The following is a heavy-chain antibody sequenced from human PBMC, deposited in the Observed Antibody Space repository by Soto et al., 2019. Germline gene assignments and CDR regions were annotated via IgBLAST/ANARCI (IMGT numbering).Heavy chain of an antibody. CDR2: ISGSGGST. J-gene: IGHJ4*02. D-gene: IGHD6-19*01. Sequence: SGGGLILSSAAPGFPFFSHAMSWGRPGPGEGVGWVSAISGSGGSTYYADSVKGRFTISRDNSKNTLYLQMNSLRAEDTAVYYCANAAVAGSPGYRGRAPFGYWGQGTLVTVSS. CDR1: GFPFFSHA. CDR3: ANAAVAGSPGYRGRAPFGY. V-gene: IGHV3-23*01.